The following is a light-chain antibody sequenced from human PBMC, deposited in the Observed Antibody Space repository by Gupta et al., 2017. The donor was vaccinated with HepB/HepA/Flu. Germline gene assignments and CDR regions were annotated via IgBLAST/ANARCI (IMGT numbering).Light chain of an antibody. Sequence: EIVMTQPPSTLSVSPGERATLACRASQSVSSSLAWYQQKAGQAPRLLIHGASTWATGIPARFSGSGSGTEFTLTISSLQSEDFAVYYCHHDSHCPLTFGQGTKLEIK. J-gene: IGKJ2*01. CDR2: GAS. CDR1: QSVSSS. CDR3: HHDSHCPLT. V-gene: IGKV3-15*01.